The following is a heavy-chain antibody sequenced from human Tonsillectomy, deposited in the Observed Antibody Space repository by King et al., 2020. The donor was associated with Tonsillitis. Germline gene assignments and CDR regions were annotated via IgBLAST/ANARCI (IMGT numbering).Heavy chain of an antibody. Sequence: VQLQESGPGLVKPSQTLSLTCTVSGGSISSGGYYWSWIRQHPGKGLEWIGNICYSGSAYYNPSLKSRVTMSVDTSKNQFSLKLSSVTAADTAVYYCAREGDGSDTVDIWGQGTMVTVSS. V-gene: IGHV4-31*03. J-gene: IGHJ3*02. CDR1: GGSISSGGYY. D-gene: IGHD3-10*01. CDR3: AREGDGSDTVDI. CDR2: ICYSGSA.